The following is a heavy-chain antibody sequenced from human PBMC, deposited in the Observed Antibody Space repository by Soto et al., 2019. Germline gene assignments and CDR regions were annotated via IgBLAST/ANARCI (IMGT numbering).Heavy chain of an antibody. CDR3: TGERGGRGGY. V-gene: IGHV3-74*01. Sequence: EVQLVESGGGLVQPGGSLRLSCEVSGFIFSSYWMHWVRQVPGKGLVWVSRTNEDGSITNYADSVRGRFTISRDNAKNALYREMKSVGGEDTVVYYWTGERGGRGGYWGQGTLVTVSS. D-gene: IGHD3-16*01. CDR1: GFIFSSYW. CDR2: TNEDGSIT. J-gene: IGHJ4*02.